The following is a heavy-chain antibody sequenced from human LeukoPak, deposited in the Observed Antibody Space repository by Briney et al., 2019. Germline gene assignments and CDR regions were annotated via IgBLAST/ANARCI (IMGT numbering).Heavy chain of an antibody. J-gene: IGHJ6*02. CDR3: ARVRITIFGVVVYYYGMDV. CDR2: INHSGST. V-gene: IGHV4-34*01. D-gene: IGHD3-3*01. CDR1: GGSFSGYY. Sequence: PSETLSLTCAVCGGSFSGYYWSWIRQPPGKGLEWIGEINHSGSTNYNPSLKSRVTISVDTSKNQFSLKLSSVTAADTAVYYCARVRITIFGVVVYYYGMDVWGQGTTVTVSS.